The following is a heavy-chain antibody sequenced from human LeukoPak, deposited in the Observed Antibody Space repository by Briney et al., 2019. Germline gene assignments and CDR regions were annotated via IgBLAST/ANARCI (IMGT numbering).Heavy chain of an antibody. Sequence: GGSLRLSCAASGFTFSSNWLHWVRQAPGKGLVWVSRINEDGSTTNYADSVKGRSTIFRDNAKNTLYLQMNSLRAEDTAVYYCVRDLGGRSGHWGQGTLVTVSS. D-gene: IGHD1-26*01. J-gene: IGHJ4*02. CDR2: INEDGSTT. V-gene: IGHV3-74*01. CDR3: VRDLGGRSGH. CDR1: GFTFSSNW.